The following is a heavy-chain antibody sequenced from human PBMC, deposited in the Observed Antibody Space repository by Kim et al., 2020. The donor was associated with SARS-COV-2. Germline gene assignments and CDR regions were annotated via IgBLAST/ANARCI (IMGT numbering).Heavy chain of an antibody. CDR3: ATSPPLTHY. J-gene: IGHJ4*02. V-gene: IGHV4-39*07. Sequence: GSTYYNPSLKSRITRSVDTSKNQFSLRLSSVTAADTAVYYCATSPPLTHYWGQGTLVTVSS. CDR2: GST.